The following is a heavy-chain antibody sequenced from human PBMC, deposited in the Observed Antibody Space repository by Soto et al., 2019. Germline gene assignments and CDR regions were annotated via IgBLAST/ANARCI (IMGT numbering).Heavy chain of an antibody. CDR1: GSGLSFSNYA. D-gene: IGHD3-10*01. V-gene: IGHV3-64D*06. CDR2: ISSNGGST. Sequence: GGSLRLSCSVSGSGLSFSNYAMHWVRQAPGKGLEFVSAISSNGGSTYNTDSVKGRFTISRDNSKNTLYLQMSSLRAEDTAVYYCVKGSSAYYYGSGSYSGLDYWGQGT. CDR3: VKGSSAYYYGSGSYSGLDY. J-gene: IGHJ4*02.